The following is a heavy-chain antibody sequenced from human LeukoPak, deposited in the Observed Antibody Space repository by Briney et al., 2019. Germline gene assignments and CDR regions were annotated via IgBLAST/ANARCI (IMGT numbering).Heavy chain of an antibody. V-gene: IGHV3-7*01. CDR2: IKQDGSEK. Sequence: QPGGSLRLSCAASGFTFSSYWMSWVRQAPGKGLEWVAKIKQDGSEKYYVDSVKGRFTLSRDNAKNSLYLQMNSLRAEDTAAYYCARDPGAGTIGIAYYYYGMDVWGQGTTVTVSS. D-gene: IGHD2-21*01. CDR3: ARDPGAGTIGIAYYYYGMDV. CDR1: GFTFSSYW. J-gene: IGHJ6*02.